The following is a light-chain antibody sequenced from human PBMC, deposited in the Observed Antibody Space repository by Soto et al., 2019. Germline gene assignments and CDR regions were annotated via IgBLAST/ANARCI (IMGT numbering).Light chain of an antibody. CDR2: GAS. CDR3: QQYDNSPLT. V-gene: IGKV3-15*01. Sequence: EIGMTQSPATLSVSPGERATLSFMASQSVSSYLAWYQQKPGQAPRLLIYGASTRATGIPARFSGSGSGTEFALTISSLEPEDFALYYCQQYDNSPLTFGRGTKVDIK. CDR1: QSVSSY. J-gene: IGKJ4*01.